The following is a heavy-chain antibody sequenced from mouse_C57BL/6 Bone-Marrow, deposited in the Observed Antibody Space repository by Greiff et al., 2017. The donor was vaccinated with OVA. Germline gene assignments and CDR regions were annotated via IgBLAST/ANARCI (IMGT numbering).Heavy chain of an antibody. Sequence: EVKLMESGGDLVKPGGSLKLSCAASGFTFSSYGMSWVRQTPDKRLEWVATISSGGSYTYYPDSVKGRFTISRDNAKNTLYLQMSSLKSEDTAMYYCARPRFYDGYRWYFDVWGTGTTVTVSS. CDR3: ARPRFYDGYRWYFDV. CDR2: ISSGGSYT. J-gene: IGHJ1*03. V-gene: IGHV5-6*01. D-gene: IGHD2-3*01. CDR1: GFTFSSYG.